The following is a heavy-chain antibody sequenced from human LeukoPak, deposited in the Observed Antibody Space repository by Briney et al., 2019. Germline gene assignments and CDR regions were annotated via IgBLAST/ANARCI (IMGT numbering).Heavy chain of an antibody. CDR3: ARAPVTIFGVVIRYYMDV. J-gene: IGHJ6*03. V-gene: IGHV1-2*02. CDR1: GSTFTGYY. D-gene: IGHD3-3*01. Sequence: ASVKVSCKASGSTFTGYYMSWVRQAPGQGLEWMGWINPNNGGTNYTQKFQGRVTMTRDTSISTAYLELSRLRSDDTAVYYCARAPVTIFGVVIRYYMDVWGNGTTVTVSS. CDR2: INPNNGGT.